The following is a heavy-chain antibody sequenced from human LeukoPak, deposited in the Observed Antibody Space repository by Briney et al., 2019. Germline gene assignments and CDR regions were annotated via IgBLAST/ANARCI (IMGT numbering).Heavy chain of an antibody. CDR1: GGSISSGGYY. D-gene: IGHD2-15*01. CDR2: IYYSGST. J-gene: IGHJ4*02. Sequence: PSETLSLTCTVSGGSISSGGYYWSWIRQHPGKGLEWIGYIYYSGSTYYNPSLKSRVTISVDTSKNQSSLKLSSVTAADTAVYYCARDSGGGLLFDYWGQGTLVTVSS. CDR3: ARDSGGGLLFDY. V-gene: IGHV4-31*03.